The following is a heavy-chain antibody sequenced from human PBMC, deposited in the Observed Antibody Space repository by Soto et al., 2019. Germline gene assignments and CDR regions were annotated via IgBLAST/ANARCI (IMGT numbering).Heavy chain of an antibody. Sequence: QVQLQESGPGLVKPSQTLSLTCTVSGGSISSGGYYWSWIRQHPGKGLEWIGYIYYSGSTYYNPSLKSRVTISVDTSKNKFSLKLSSVTAADTAVYYCARDAGYSSGWYVDYWGQGTLVTVSS. J-gene: IGHJ4*02. D-gene: IGHD6-19*01. CDR3: ARDAGYSSGWYVDY. CDR1: GGSISSGGYY. CDR2: IYYSGST. V-gene: IGHV4-31*03.